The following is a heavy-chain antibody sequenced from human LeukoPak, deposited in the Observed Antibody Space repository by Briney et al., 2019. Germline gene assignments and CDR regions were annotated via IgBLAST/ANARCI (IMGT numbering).Heavy chain of an antibody. CDR2: ISDSGDST. V-gene: IGHV3-23*01. Sequence: PGTSLRLSCAASGFTFISYAIHWVRQAPGKGLEWVSTISDSGDSTYYADSVKGRFTISRDNSKNTLYLQMNSLGADDTAVYYCARQMVRGIYYYYMDVWGKGTTVTVSS. J-gene: IGHJ6*03. CDR3: ARQMVRGIYYYYMDV. CDR1: GFTFISYA. D-gene: IGHD3-10*01.